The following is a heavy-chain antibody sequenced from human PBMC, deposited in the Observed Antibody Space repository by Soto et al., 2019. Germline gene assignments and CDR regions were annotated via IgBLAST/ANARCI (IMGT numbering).Heavy chain of an antibody. J-gene: IGHJ3*01. Sequence: QVLLVQSGTEVKKPGSSVKVSCQASGGTSSDYALTWVRQAPGQGLEWMGGIIPIFGTAKYAQRFQGRVSITADESSSTAYMELSSLKSEDTDVYYCAGSFKYGSGTFDALDVWGHGTMVMVSS. V-gene: IGHV1-69*01. D-gene: IGHD3-10*01. CDR2: IIPIFGTA. CDR1: GGTSSDYA. CDR3: AGSFKYGSGTFDALDV.